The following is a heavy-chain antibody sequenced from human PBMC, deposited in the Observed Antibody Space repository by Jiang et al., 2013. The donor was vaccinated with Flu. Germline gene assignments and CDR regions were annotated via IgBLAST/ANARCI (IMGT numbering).Heavy chain of an antibody. J-gene: IGHJ5*02. CDR3: AKVRGSGYYDNWFAP. Sequence: GPGLVKSSETLALTCTVSGDSISNYYWTWIRQPPGKGLEWIGYMSYSERTKYNPSLKSRVTISMDTSKNQFSLELTSVTGADTAVYYCAKVRGSGYYDNWFAPWGQGILV. D-gene: IGHD3-22*01. CDR2: MSYSERT. CDR1: GDSISNYY. V-gene: IGHV4-59*13.